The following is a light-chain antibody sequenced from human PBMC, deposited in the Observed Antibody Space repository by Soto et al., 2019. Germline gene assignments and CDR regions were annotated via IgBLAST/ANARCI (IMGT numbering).Light chain of an antibody. V-gene: IGLV1-47*01. CDR3: AEGDNTWRGGL. J-gene: IGLJ7*02. CDR2: RND. Sequence: QCVLNQPPSASGTAGQRVTISCSGSISNLGSNFVFWYQQLPGAAPKLLISRNDQRPSGVPDRFSGSKSGTSASLAISGRRPEEGADYHWAEGDNTWRGGLLGGGTQRTAL. CDR1: ISNLGSNF.